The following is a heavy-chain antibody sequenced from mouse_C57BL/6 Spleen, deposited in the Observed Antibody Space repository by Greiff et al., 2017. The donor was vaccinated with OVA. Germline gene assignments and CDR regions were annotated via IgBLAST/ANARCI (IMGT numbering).Heavy chain of an antibody. CDR3: ARSAAHYAMDY. D-gene: IGHD6-1*01. CDR1: GFTFSDYG. CDR2: ISSGSSTI. J-gene: IGHJ4*01. V-gene: IGHV5-17*01. Sequence: EVKLVEPGGGLVKPGGSLKLSCAASGFTFSDYGMHWVRQAPEKGLEWVAYISSGSSTIYYAEPVKGRFTISRDNAKNTLFLQMTILRSEDAAIDYCARSAAHYAMDYWGQGTSVTVSS.